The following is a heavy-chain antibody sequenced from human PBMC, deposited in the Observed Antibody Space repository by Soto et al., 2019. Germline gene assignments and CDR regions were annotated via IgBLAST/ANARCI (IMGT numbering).Heavy chain of an antibody. V-gene: IGHV4-31*03. CDR1: GDSISSTEYY. D-gene: IGHD3-16*01. Sequence: PSETLSLTCTVSGDSISSTEYYWNWVRQHPGKGLEWIGYIYRSGDTYYSPSVKSRVTMSVDTSNNQFSLKMTSVTAADTAVYYFATSFGGAYYGMDVWGHGSTVTVSS. CDR2: IYRSGDT. CDR3: ATSFGGAYYGMDV. J-gene: IGHJ6*02.